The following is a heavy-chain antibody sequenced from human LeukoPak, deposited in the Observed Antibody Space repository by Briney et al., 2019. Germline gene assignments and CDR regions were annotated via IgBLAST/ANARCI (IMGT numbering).Heavy chain of an antibody. CDR1: GGSISSSSHY. CDR3: TTARGESSGWYAWFDP. J-gene: IGHJ5*02. V-gene: IGHV4-39*07. CDR2: VYHSGTT. Sequence: PSKTLSLTCTVSGGSISSSSHYWGCIRQSPGKGLEWIGSVYHSGTTYYNPSLKSRVTISVDTSKNEFSLKLKSVTAADPAVYYCTTARGESSGWYAWFDPWGQGTLVTVSS. D-gene: IGHD6-19*01.